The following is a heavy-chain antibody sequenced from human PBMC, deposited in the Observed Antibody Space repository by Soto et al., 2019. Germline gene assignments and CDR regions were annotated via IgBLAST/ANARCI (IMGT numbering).Heavy chain of an antibody. D-gene: IGHD6-19*01. V-gene: IGHV1-3*01. J-gene: IGHJ6*02. CDR3: AREWLAQDYGMAV. CDR1: GYTFTSYA. CDR2: INAGNGNT. Sequence: GASGKVCCKASGYTFTSYAMHWVRQAPGQRLERMGWINAGNGNTKYSQKFQGRVTITRDTSASTAYMELSSLRSEDTAVYFCAREWLAQDYGMAVWGQGTTVTVSS.